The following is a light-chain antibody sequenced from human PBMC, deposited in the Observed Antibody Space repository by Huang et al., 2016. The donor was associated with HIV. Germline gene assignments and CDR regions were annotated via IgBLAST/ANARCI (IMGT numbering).Light chain of an antibody. CDR2: AAS. CDR3: QQYDIHPLT. Sequence: IRMTQSPSSLSASTGDRVTISCRANQDINNFLAWYQQRPGSVPKLLIYAASTLQSGVPSRFSGNGSGTEFILTIGCLHSEDVATYYCQQYDIHPLTFGPGTRVDIK. V-gene: IGKV1-8*01. J-gene: IGKJ3*01. CDR1: QDINNF.